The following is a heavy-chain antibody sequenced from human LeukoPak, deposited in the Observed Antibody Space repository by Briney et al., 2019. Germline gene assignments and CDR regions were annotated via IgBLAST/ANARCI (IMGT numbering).Heavy chain of an antibody. CDR3: AKDLRWMSPSRPTFDP. CDR2: IGGSGGGR. Sequence: GGSLRLSCAASRFTFNSYATSWVRHAPEKGLVWVSSIGGSGGGRYYAVSVKCRFAISRDNSKNTLYLQMNSLRAENTAVYYCAKDLRWMSPSRPTFDPWGQGTLVTVSS. CDR1: RFTFNSYA. V-gene: IGHV3-23*01. D-gene: IGHD2-2*03. J-gene: IGHJ5*02.